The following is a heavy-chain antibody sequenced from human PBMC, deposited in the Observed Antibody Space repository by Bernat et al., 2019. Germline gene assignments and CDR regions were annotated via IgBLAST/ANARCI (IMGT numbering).Heavy chain of an antibody. CDR2: IFYSGST. CDR3: ARLDYGDDI. Sequence: QVQLQESGPGLVKSSETLSLTCTVSGASVSSGVYYWSWIRQPPGKELEWIGYIFYSGSTNYNPSLKTRVTISIDTSKNQFSLKLTSVTAADTAVYYCARLDYGDDIWGQGTMVTVSS. CDR1: GASVSSGVYY. D-gene: IGHD4-17*01. V-gene: IGHV4-61*08. J-gene: IGHJ3*02.